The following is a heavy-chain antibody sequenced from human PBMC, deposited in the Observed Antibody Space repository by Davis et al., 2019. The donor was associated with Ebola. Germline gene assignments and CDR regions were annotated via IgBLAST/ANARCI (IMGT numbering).Heavy chain of an antibody. CDR3: ARGITMIVVVPLH. Sequence: PGGSLRLSCAASGFTFSNYGIHWVRQAPGKGLEWVAVISYDGSNKYYADSVKGRFTISRDNSKNTLYLQMNSLRTEDTAVYYCARGITMIVVVPLHWGQGTLVTVSS. D-gene: IGHD3-22*01. CDR2: ISYDGSNK. J-gene: IGHJ4*02. CDR1: GFTFSNYG. V-gene: IGHV3-30*19.